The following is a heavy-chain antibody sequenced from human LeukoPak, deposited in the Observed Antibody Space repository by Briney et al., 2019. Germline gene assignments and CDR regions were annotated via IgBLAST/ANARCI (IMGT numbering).Heavy chain of an antibody. D-gene: IGHD2-2*02. Sequence: GALRLSCAASGFTFSSNYMSWVRQAPGKGLEWVSVIYSGGSTYYADSVKGRFTISRDNSKNTLYLQMNSLRAEDTAVYYCARSIPYYFDYRSQGTLSPSPQ. CDR2: IYSGGST. V-gene: IGHV3-53*01. CDR1: GFTFSSNY. CDR3: ARSIPYYFDY. J-gene: IGHJ4*02.